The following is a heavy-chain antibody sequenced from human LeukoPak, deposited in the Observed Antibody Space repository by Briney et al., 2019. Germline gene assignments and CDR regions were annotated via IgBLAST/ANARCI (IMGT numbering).Heavy chain of an antibody. CDR2: INPNSGGT. J-gene: IGHJ3*02. D-gene: IGHD6-13*01. CDR3: AAGSDSSSWYPWAFDI. CDR1: GYTFTGYY. Sequence: ASVKVSCKASGYTFTGYYMHWVRQAPGQGLEWMGWINPNSGGTNYAQKFQGRVTMTRDTSISTAYMELSRLRSDDTAVYYCAAGSDSSSWYPWAFDIWGQGTMVTVSS. V-gene: IGHV1-2*02.